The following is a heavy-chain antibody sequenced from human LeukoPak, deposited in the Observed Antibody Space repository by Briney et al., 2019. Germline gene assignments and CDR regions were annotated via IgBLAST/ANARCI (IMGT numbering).Heavy chain of an antibody. CDR1: GGSIRSGGYF. CDR3: ARGSDFFDY. CDR2: IYYSGSA. Sequence: SETLSLTCTVSGGSIRSGGYFWSWIRQHPGKGLEWIGFIYYSGSAYYNPSLKSRVSISIDTSKNQFSLTLNSVTAADTAVYYCARGSDFFDYWGQGTLVTVSS. J-gene: IGHJ4*02. V-gene: IGHV4-31*03.